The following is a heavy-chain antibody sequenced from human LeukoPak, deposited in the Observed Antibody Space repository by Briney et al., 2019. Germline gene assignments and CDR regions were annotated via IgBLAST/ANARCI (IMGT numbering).Heavy chain of an antibody. CDR2: IIPIFGTA. J-gene: IGHJ4*02. CDR1: GGTFSSYA. CDR3: ARDGGWLQYGFDY. Sequence: ASVKVSCKASGGTFSSYAISWVRQAPGQGLEWMGGIIPIFGTANYAQKFQGRVTITADESTSTAYMELSSQRSEDTAVYYCARDGGWLQYGFDYWGQGTLVTVSS. V-gene: IGHV1-69*13. D-gene: IGHD5-24*01.